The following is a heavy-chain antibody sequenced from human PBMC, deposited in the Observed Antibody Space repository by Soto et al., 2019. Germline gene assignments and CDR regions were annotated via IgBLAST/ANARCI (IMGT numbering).Heavy chain of an antibody. Sequence: ASVKVSCKASGYTFTGYYMHWVRQAPGQGLEWMGWINPNSGGTNYAQKFQGRVTMTRATSISTAYMELSRLRSDGTAVYYCARGLSSSWAPPYYYGMDVWGQGTTVTVSS. J-gene: IGHJ6*02. CDR3: ARGLSSSWAPPYYYGMDV. V-gene: IGHV1-2*02. CDR2: INPNSGGT. D-gene: IGHD6-13*01. CDR1: GYTFTGYY.